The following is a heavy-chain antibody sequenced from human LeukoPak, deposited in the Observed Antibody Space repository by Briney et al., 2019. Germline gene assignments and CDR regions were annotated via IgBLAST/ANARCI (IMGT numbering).Heavy chain of an antibody. Sequence: ASVKVSCKASGYTFTSYYMHWVRQAPGQGLEWMGIINPSGGSTSYAQKFQGRVTMTRDTSISTAYMELSRLRSDDTAVYYCARDYRNSGWFNYYYYYYMDVWGKGTSVTVSS. V-gene: IGHV1-46*01. CDR1: GYTFTSYY. CDR2: INPSGGST. D-gene: IGHD6-19*01. CDR3: ARDYRNSGWFNYYYYYYMDV. J-gene: IGHJ6*03.